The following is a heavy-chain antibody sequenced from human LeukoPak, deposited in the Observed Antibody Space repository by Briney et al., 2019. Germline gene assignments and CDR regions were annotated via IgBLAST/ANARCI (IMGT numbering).Heavy chain of an antibody. V-gene: IGHV1-69*13. J-gene: IGHJ3*02. CDR1: GCTFSSYA. D-gene: IGHD3-16*02. CDR3: ARDVYDYVWGSYRPDAFDI. Sequence: SVKVSCKASGCTFSSYAISWVRQAPGQGLEWMGGIIPIIGTANYAQKFQGRVTLTADESTSTAYMELSSLRSEDTAVYYCARDVYDYVWGSYRPDAFDIWGQGTMVTVSS. CDR2: IIPIIGTA.